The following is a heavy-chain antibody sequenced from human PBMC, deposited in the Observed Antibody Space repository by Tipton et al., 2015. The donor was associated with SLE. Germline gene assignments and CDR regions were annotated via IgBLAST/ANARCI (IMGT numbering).Heavy chain of an antibody. CDR2: ICYNGFT. CDR3: ARGLVTWRGAIVGVDV. V-gene: IGHV4-59*08. Sequence: LRLSCTVSGGSMGTYCWSWIRQPPGKGLEWIAFICYNGFTNYNPSLKSRITMSLDTAKNQFSLKLTSVTAADTAVYYCARGLVTWRGAIVGVDVWGQGTTVNVSS. CDR1: GGSMGTYC. D-gene: IGHD2-21*02. J-gene: IGHJ6*02.